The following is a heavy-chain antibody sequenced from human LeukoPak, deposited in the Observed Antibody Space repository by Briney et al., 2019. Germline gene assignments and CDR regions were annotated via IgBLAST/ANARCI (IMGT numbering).Heavy chain of an antibody. D-gene: IGHD3-3*01. CDR2: IYDGGST. V-gene: IGHV4-30-2*01. J-gene: IGHJ6*03. Sequence: PSQTLSLTCTVSGGSISSGGYYWSWIRQPPGKGLEWIGFIYDGGSTSYNSSLKSRVAISVDRSKNQFSLKLSSVTAADTAVYYCAKTEYEDYDFLMDVWGKGTTVTVSS. CDR1: GGSISSGGYY. CDR3: AKTEYEDYDFLMDV.